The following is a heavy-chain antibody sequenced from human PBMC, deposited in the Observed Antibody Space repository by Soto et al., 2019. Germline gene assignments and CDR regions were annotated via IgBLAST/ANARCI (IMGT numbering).Heavy chain of an antibody. J-gene: IGHJ4*02. CDR1: GLTFSNYG. CDR3: AKGCGTGSSCYILDY. V-gene: IGHV3-30*18. CDR2: ISNEGRDE. D-gene: IGHD2-15*01. Sequence: QVHLVESGGGVVQPGRSLRLSCEVSGLTFSNYGMHWVRQAPGKGLEWVAVISNEGRDERYADSVKGRFTISRDNSKNTLYLQMSSLRADDTAVYYCAKGCGTGSSCYILDYWGQGTLVTVSS.